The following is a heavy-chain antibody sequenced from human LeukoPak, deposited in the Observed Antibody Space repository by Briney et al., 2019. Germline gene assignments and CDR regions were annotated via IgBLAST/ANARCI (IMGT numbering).Heavy chain of an antibody. CDR3: ARRSPLLAYCGGDCYSEVSFDI. Sequence: SETLSLTCTVSGGSISSYYWSWIRQPPGKGLEWIGYIYYSGSTNYNPSLKSRVTISVDTSKNQFSLKLSFVTAADTAVYYCARRSPLLAYCGGDCYSEVSFDIWGQGTMVTVSS. CDR1: GGSISSYY. CDR2: IYYSGST. J-gene: IGHJ3*02. V-gene: IGHV4-59*08. D-gene: IGHD2-21*02.